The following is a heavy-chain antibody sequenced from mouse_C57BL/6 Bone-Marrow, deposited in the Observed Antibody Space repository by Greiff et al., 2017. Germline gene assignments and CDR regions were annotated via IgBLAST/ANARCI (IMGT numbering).Heavy chain of an antibody. CDR3: AREDWRFYYAMDY. D-gene: IGHD4-1*01. Sequence: QVQLQQPGAELVKPGASVKMSCKASGYTFTSYWITWVKQRPGQGLEWIGDIYPGSGSTNYNEKFKSKATLTVDTSSSTAYIQLSSLTSEDSAVYYCAREDWRFYYAMDYWGQGTSVTVSS. V-gene: IGHV1-55*01. CDR2: IYPGSGST. CDR1: GYTFTSYW. J-gene: IGHJ4*01.